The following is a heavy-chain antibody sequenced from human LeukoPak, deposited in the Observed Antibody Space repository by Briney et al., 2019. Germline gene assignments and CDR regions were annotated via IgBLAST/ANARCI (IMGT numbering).Heavy chain of an antibody. CDR3: ARHDCGSGPFDY. J-gene: IGHJ4*02. D-gene: IGHD2-21*01. CDR2: IYSGGGT. CDR1: GFTVNTNC. Sequence: GGSLCLSCAVSGFTVNTNCMNWVRQAPGKGLEWVSVIYSGGGTDYPDSVKGRFTISRDNSENTLFLQMNSLRAEDTALYYCARHDCGSGPFDYWGQGTQVSVCS. V-gene: IGHV3-53*01.